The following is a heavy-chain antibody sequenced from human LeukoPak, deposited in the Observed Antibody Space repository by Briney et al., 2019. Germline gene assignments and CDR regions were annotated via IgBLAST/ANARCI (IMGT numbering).Heavy chain of an antibody. Sequence: SETLSLTCTVSGGSISSYYWSWIRQPAGKGLEWIGRIYTSGSTNYNPSLKSRVTMSVDTSKNQFSLKLSSVTAADTAVYYCARKRSGYYTGMGYYFDYWGQGTLVTVSS. CDR2: IYTSGST. V-gene: IGHV4-4*07. J-gene: IGHJ4*02. D-gene: IGHD3-3*01. CDR1: GGSISSYY. CDR3: ARKRSGYYTGMGYYFDY.